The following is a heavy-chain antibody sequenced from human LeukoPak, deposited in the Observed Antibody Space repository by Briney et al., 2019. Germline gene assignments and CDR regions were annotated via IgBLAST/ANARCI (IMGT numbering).Heavy chain of an antibody. D-gene: IGHD5-18*01. J-gene: IGHJ4*02. CDR1: GFTFSDYY. CDR3: ARAGRGFTYGYSDY. CDR2: ITSSGTSI. V-gene: IGHV3-11*04. Sequence: GGSLRLSCAASGFTFSDYYMTWIRQAPGKGLEWFSYITSSGTSIYYADSVKGRFTISRDNAKSSLYLQMNSLRAEDTAVYYCARAGRGFTYGYSDYWGQGTLVTVSS.